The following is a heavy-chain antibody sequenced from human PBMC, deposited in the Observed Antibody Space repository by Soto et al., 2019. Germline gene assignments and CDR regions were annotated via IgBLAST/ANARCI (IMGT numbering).Heavy chain of an antibody. CDR1: GYTFTSYA. CDR2: INAGNGNT. Sequence: ASVKVSCKASGYTFTSYAMHWVRQAPGQRLEWMGWINAGNGNTKYSQKFQGRVTITRDTSTSTAYMELRSLRSDDTAVYYCARTEDIVVVVAAPLLFDYWGQGTLVTVSS. CDR3: ARTEDIVVVVAAPLLFDY. D-gene: IGHD2-15*01. J-gene: IGHJ4*02. V-gene: IGHV1-3*01.